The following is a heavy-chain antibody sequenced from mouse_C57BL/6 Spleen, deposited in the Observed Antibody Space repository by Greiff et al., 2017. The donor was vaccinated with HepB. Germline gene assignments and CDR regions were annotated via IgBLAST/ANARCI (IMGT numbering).Heavy chain of an antibody. Sequence: VQLKESGPGLVKPSQSLSLTCSVTGYSITSGYYWNWIRQFPGNKLEWMGYISYDGSNNYNPSLKNRISITRDTSKNQFFLKLNSVTTEDTATYYCARDRDGYYFYAMDYWGQGTSVTVSS. V-gene: IGHV3-6*01. CDR2: ISYDGSN. J-gene: IGHJ4*01. CDR1: GYSITSGYY. CDR3: ARDRDGYYFYAMDY. D-gene: IGHD2-3*01.